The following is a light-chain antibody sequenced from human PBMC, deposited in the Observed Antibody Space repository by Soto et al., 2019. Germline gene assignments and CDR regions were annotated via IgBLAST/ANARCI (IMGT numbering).Light chain of an antibody. CDR1: SGFGGSFNY. CDR3: CSFAGSYSSYA. J-gene: IGLJ1*01. CDR2: DVN. V-gene: IGLV2-11*01. Sequence: QSALTQPRSVSGSPGQSVTISCTRNSGFGGSFNYVSWYQQHPGKAPKLLIFDVNKRPSGVPDRFSGSRSGNTASLTISGLQAEDEAVYFCCSFAGSYSSYAFGIGTQLTVL.